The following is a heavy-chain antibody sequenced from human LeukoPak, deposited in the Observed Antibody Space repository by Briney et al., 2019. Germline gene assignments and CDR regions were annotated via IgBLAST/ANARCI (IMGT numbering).Heavy chain of an antibody. D-gene: IGHD3-22*01. J-gene: IGHJ4*02. V-gene: IGHV4-39*01. CDR2: IYYSGST. CDR1: GGSISSSSYY. Sequence: PSETLSLTCTVSGGSISSSSYYWGWIRQPPGKGLEWIGSIYYSGSTYYNPSLKSRVTISVDTSKNQFSLKLSSVTAADTAVYYCARGLDSSGYEELWLDYWGQGTLVTVSS. CDR3: ARGLDSSGYEELWLDY.